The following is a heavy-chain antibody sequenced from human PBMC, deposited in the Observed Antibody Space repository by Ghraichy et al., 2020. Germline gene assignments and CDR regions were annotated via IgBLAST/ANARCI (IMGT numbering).Heavy chain of an antibody. CDR2: IKSDGSRP. Sequence: SCAASGFTFSTSWLHWVRQVPGKGLVWVSRIKSDGSRPIYADSVAGRFTISRDNARNTLFLQMNSLRAEDTAVYYGARDSNYGWDVWGQGTTVTVSS. CDR1: GFTFSTSW. J-gene: IGHJ6*02. V-gene: IGHV3-74*01. CDR3: ARDSNYGWDV.